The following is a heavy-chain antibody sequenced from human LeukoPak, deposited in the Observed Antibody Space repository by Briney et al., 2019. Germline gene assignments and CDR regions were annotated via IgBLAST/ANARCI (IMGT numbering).Heavy chain of an antibody. Sequence: ETLSLTCPVSGGSISSYYWSWIRQPAGKGLEWIGRIYTSGSTNYNPSLKSRVTMSVDTSKNQFSLKLSSVTAADTAVYYCARDRWESSGHYYSWCDPWGQGTLDTVSS. CDR1: GGSISSYY. CDR2: IYTSGST. J-gene: IGHJ5*02. D-gene: IGHD3-22*01. CDR3: ARDRWESSGHYYSWCDP. V-gene: IGHV4-4*07.